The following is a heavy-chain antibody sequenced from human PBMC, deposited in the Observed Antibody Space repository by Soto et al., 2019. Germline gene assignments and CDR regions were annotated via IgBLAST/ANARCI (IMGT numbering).Heavy chain of an antibody. CDR1: GYSFTSYW. CDR3: ARPATYYDYVWGSYRLARAEEFDY. V-gene: IGHV5-51*01. Sequence: GESLKISCKGSGYSFTSYWIGWVRQMPGKGLEWMGIIYPGDSDTRYSPSFQGQVTISADKSISTAYLQWSSLKASDTAMYYCARPATYYDYVWGSYRLARAEEFDYWGQGTLVTVS. CDR2: IYPGDSDT. J-gene: IGHJ4*02. D-gene: IGHD3-16*02.